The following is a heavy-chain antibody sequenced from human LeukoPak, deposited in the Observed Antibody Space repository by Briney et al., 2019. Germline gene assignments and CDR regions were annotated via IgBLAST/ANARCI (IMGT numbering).Heavy chain of an antibody. CDR1: GGSISSYY. Sequence: PSETLSLTCTVSGGSISSYYWSGVRQPPGKGLEWIGYIYYSVTTSYNPSLKSRVTISVDTSKNQFSLKLSSVTAADTAVYYCAKGGGSFDYWGQGTLVTVSS. CDR2: IYYSVTT. J-gene: IGHJ4*02. CDR3: AKGGGSFDY. D-gene: IGHD2-15*01. V-gene: IGHV4-59*01.